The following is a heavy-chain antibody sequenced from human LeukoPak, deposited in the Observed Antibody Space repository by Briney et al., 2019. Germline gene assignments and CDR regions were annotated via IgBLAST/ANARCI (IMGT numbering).Heavy chain of an antibody. D-gene: IGHD6-13*01. Sequence: ASVKVSCKASGYTFTSYAMNWVRQAPGQGLEWMGWINTNTGNPTYAQGFTGRFVFSLDTSVSTAYLQISSLKAEDTAVYYCARTIPGIAAAGADYWGQGTLVTVSS. CDR1: GYTFTSYA. V-gene: IGHV7-4-1*02. CDR2: INTNTGNP. CDR3: ARTIPGIAAAGADY. J-gene: IGHJ4*02.